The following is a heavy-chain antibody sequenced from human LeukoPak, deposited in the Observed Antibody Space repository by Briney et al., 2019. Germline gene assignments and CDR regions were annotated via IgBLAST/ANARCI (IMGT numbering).Heavy chain of an antibody. D-gene: IGHD2-2*01. J-gene: IGHJ6*02. V-gene: IGHV4-61*02. CDR3: AREVVVPAAIPPYYYYYGMDV. CDR2: IYTSGST. CDR1: GGSIRSGSYY. Sequence: SETLSLTCPVSGGSIRSGSYYWGWIRQPPRKGLEGIGRIYTSGSTNYNPSLKSRVTISVDTSKNQFSLKLSSVTAADTAVYYCAREVVVPAAIPPYYYYYGMDVWGQGTTVTVSS.